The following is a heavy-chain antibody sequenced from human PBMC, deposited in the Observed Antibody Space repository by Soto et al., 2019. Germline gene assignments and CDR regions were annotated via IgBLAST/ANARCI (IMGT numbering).Heavy chain of an antibody. V-gene: IGHV3-74*01. D-gene: IGHD3-16*01. J-gene: IGHJ4*02. Sequence: GGSLRLSCAASGFTFSSYWMYWVRQGPGKGLVWVSRINSDGSIKDYADSVKGRFTISRDNAKNTLFLQMNSLGVEDTAVYYCAKDSHWGIIAPTHDHCGQGTQVTVS. CDR2: INSDGSIK. CDR1: GFTFSSYW. CDR3: AKDSHWGIIAPTHDH.